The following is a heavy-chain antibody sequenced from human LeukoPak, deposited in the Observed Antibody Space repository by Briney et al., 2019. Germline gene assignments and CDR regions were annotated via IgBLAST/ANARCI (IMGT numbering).Heavy chain of an antibody. CDR2: IWYDGSNK. D-gene: IGHD3-9*01. V-gene: IGHV3-33*06. Sequence: GRSLRLSCAASGFTFSSYGMHWVRQAPGKGLEWVAVIWYDGSNKYYADSVKGRFTISRDNSKNTLYLQMNSLRAEDTAVYYCAKEVPLYYDILTGYYFDYWGQGTLVTVSS. CDR1: GFTFSSYG. CDR3: AKEVPLYYDILTGYYFDY. J-gene: IGHJ4*02.